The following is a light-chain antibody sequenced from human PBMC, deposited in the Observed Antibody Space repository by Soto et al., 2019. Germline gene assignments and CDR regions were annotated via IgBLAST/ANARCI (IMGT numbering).Light chain of an antibody. J-gene: IGKJ2*01. Sequence: DVVMTQSPLSLPVTLGQPASISCRSTQSFIHSNGNTYLTWFQQRPGQSPRRLIYQVFNRDSGVQDRVSGSGSGTDFTLKISRVEAEDVGVYYGMQGSLWAFTFGQGTRLEIK. CDR3: MQGSLWAFT. CDR2: QVF. V-gene: IGKV2-30*02. CDR1: QSFIHSNGNTY.